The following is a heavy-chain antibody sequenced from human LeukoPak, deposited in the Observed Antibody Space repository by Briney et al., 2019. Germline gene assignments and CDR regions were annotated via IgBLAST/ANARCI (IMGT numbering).Heavy chain of an antibody. CDR2: ISSSSSYT. CDR3: ARGYCSGGSCYSDY. Sequence: GGSLRLSCAASGFTFSDYYMSWIRQAPGKGLEWVSYISSSSSYTNYADSVKGRFTISRDNAKNSLYLQMNSLRAEDTAVYYCARGYCSGGSCYSDYWGQGTLVTVSS. CDR1: GFTFSDYY. J-gene: IGHJ4*02. V-gene: IGHV3-11*06. D-gene: IGHD2-15*01.